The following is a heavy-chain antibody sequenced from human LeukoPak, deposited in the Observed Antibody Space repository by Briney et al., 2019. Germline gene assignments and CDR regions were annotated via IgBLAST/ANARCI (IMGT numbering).Heavy chain of an antibody. CDR1: GGSFSGYY. Sequence: KASETLSLTCAVYGGSFSGYYWSWIRQPPGKGLEWIGEINHSGSTNYNPSLKSRVAISVDTSKNQFSLKLSSVTAADTAVYYCARARAWDTVNGERNWFDPWGQGTLVTVSS. CDR3: ARARAWDTVNGERNWFDP. J-gene: IGHJ5*02. V-gene: IGHV4-34*01. D-gene: IGHD4-11*01. CDR2: INHSGST.